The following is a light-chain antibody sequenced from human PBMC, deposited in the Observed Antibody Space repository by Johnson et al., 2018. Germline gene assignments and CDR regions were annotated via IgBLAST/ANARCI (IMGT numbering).Light chain of an antibody. V-gene: IGLV1-51*02. CDR3: GTWDSSLSAGNV. J-gene: IGLJ1*01. Sequence: QSVLTQPPSVSAAPGQKVTISCSGSSSNIGNNYVSWYQQLPGTAPKLLIYENNKRPSGIPDRFSGSKSAPSATLAITGLQTGDDADDYCGTWDSSLSAGNVFGTGTKVTVL. CDR1: SSNIGNNY. CDR2: ENN.